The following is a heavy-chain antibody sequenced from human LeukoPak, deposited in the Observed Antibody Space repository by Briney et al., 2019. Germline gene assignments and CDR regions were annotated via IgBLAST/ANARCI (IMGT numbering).Heavy chain of an antibody. J-gene: IGHJ3*02. D-gene: IGHD3-22*01. CDR1: GYTFTSYG. CDR3: ARDRRPVKDAFDI. Sequence: ASVKVSCKASGYTFTSYGISWVRQAPGQGLEWMGWISAYNGNTNYAQKLQGRVTMTTDTSISTAYMEPSRLRSDDTAVYYCARDRRPVKDAFDIWGQGTMVTVSS. V-gene: IGHV1-18*01. CDR2: ISAYNGNT.